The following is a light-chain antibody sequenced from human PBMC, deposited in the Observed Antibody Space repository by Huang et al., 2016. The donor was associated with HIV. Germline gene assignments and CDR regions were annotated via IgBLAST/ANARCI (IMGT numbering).Light chain of an antibody. CDR2: ATS. Sequence: DIQMTQSPPSLSASLGDRVTITCRASQSITTYLNGYRHKPGEAPELLIHATSTLQNGVPARFSGGGSGTDFTLTITSLQPEDVASYYCQQSYNLPYTFGRGTKVDIK. CDR3: QQSYNLPYT. J-gene: IGKJ2*01. CDR1: QSITTY. V-gene: IGKV1-39*01.